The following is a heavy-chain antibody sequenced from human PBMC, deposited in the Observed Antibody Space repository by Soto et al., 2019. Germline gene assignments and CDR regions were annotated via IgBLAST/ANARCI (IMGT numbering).Heavy chain of an antibody. CDR1: GGSISSYY. Sequence: PSETLSLTCTVSGGSISSYYWSWIRHPAGKGLEWIGRIYTSGSTNYNPSLKSRVTMSVDTSKNQFSLKLSSVTAADTAVYYCARDLHGDYSNKGGTGYYYGMDVWGQGTTVTVSS. CDR3: ARDLHGDYSNKGGTGYYYGMDV. D-gene: IGHD4-4*01. CDR2: IYTSGST. V-gene: IGHV4-4*07. J-gene: IGHJ6*02.